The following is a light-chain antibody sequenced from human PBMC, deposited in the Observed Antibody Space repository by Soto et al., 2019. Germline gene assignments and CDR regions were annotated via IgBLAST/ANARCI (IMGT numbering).Light chain of an antibody. CDR3: SSYTSSSTLV. J-gene: IGLJ1*01. V-gene: IGLV1-40*01. CDR1: SSNIGAGYD. CDR2: DIS. Sequence: QSVLTQPPSVSGAPGQRVTISCTGSSSNIGAGYDVHWYQQLPGAAPKLLIYDISNRPSGVPNRFSGSKSGNTASLTISGLQAEDEADYYCSSYTSSSTLVFGTGTKVTVL.